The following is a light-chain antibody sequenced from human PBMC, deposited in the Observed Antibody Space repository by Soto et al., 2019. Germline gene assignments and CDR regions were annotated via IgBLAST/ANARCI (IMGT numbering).Light chain of an antibody. CDR1: QRVASD. J-gene: IGKJ1*01. CDR2: DAS. Sequence: VLTQSPGTLSLSPGEGATLSCRASQRVASDLAWYLQKPGQPPRLLIYDASIRATGIPDRISGSGSERDFTLTISRLEPEDAAVYYCQQYLNSPRTLGQGTKLEIK. V-gene: IGKV3-20*01. CDR3: QQYLNSPRT.